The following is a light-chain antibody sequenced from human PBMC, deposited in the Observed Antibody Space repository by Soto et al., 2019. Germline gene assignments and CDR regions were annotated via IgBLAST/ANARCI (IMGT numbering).Light chain of an antibody. CDR1: QSVSSSY. J-gene: IGKJ2*01. CDR3: QQYGSSPYT. CDR2: GAS. Sequence: EIVLTQSPGTLSLSPGARATLSCRASQSVSSSYLAWYQQKPGQAPRLLIYGASSRATGIPDRFSGSGSGTDCTLTISRLEPEDLAVYYCQQYGSSPYTVGQGTKLEIK. V-gene: IGKV3-20*01.